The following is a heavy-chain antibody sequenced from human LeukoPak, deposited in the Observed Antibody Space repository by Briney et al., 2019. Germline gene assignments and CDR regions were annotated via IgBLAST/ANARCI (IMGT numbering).Heavy chain of an antibody. V-gene: IGHV3-30*18. CDR2: ISYDGSNK. J-gene: IGHJ4*02. Sequence: GGSLRLSCAASGFTFSSYGMHWVRQAPGKGLEWVAVISYDGSNKYYADSVKGRFTISRDNSKTTLYLQMNSLRAEDTAVYYCAKGLGVRGVNSFDYWGQGTLVTVSS. CDR1: GFTFSSYG. CDR3: AKGLGVRGVNSFDY. D-gene: IGHD3-10*01.